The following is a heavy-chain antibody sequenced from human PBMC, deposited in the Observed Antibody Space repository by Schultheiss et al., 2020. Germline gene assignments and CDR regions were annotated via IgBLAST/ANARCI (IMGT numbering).Heavy chain of an antibody. CDR2: INSDGSST. V-gene: IGHV3-74*01. D-gene: IGHD6-6*01. CDR3: VKSLVAARPLSLSDY. CDR1: GFTFSDHY. J-gene: IGHJ4*02. Sequence: GESLKISCAASGFTFSDHYMDWVRQAPGKGLEWVSRINSDGSSTSYADSVKGRFTISRDNAKNTLYLQMSSLRAEDTAVYYCVKSLVAARPLSLSDYWGQGTLVTVSS.